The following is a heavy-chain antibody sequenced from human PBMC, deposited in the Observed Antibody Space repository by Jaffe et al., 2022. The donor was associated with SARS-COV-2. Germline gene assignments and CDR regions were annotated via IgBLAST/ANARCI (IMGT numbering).Heavy chain of an antibody. CDR3: ARGLQPGWYGPHYYYYYGMDV. D-gene: IGHD6-19*01. Sequence: QVQLQESGPGLVKPSQTLSLTCTVSGGSISSGSYYWSWIRQPAGKGLEWIGRIYTSGSTNYNPSLKSRVTISVDTSKNQFSLKLSSVTAADTAVYYCARGLQPGWYGPHYYYYYGMDVWGQGTTVTVSS. CDR1: GGSISSGSYY. J-gene: IGHJ6*02. V-gene: IGHV4-61*02. CDR2: IYTSGST.